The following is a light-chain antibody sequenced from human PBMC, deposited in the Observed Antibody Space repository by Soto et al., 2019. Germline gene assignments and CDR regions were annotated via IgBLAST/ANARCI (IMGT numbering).Light chain of an antibody. CDR2: EGS. V-gene: IGLV2-23*01. Sequence: QSVLTQPASVSGSPGQSITISCTGTSSDVGSYNLVSWYQQHPGKAPKLMIYEGSKRPSGVSNRFSGSKSGNTASLTLSGLQAEDEADYYCCSYAASITYVFGTGTKLTVL. CDR3: CSYAASITYV. CDR1: SSDVGSYNL. J-gene: IGLJ1*01.